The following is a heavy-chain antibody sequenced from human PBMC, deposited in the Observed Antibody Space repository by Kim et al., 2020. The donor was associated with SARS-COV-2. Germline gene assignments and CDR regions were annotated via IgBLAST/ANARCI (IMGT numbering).Heavy chain of an antibody. J-gene: IGHJ6*02. V-gene: IGHV5-10-1*01. CDR3: ARQGDSGSYYAYYGMDV. CDR1: GYSFTSYW. D-gene: IGHD1-26*01. Sequence: GESLKISCKGSGYSFTSYWISWVRQMPGKGLEWMGRIDPSDSYTNYSPSFQGHVTISADKSISTAYLQWSSLKASDTAMYYCARQGDSGSYYAYYGMDVWGQGTTVTVSS. CDR2: IDPSDSYT.